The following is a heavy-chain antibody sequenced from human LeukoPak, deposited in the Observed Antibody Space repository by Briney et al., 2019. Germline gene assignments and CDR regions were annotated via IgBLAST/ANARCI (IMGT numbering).Heavy chain of an antibody. J-gene: IGHJ4*02. Sequence: SETLSLTCAVYGGSFSGYYWSWIRQPPGKGLEWIGEINHSGSTNYNPSLKSRVTISVDTSKNQFSLKLSSVTAADTAVYYCARGHGGWHGYYFDYWGQGTLVTVSS. CDR2: INHSGST. V-gene: IGHV4-34*01. CDR3: ARGHGGWHGYYFDY. CDR1: GGSFSGYY. D-gene: IGHD6-19*01.